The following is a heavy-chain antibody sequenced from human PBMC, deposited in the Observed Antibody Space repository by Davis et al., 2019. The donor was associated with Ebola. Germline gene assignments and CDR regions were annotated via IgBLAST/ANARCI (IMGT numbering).Heavy chain of an antibody. CDR1: GFTFSSYW. CDR2: IKQDGSEK. D-gene: IGHD2-15*01. Sequence: GESLKISCAASGFTFSSYWMSWVRQAPGKGLEWVANIKQDGSEKYYVDSVKGRFTISRDNAKNSLYLQMNSLRAEDTALYYCAKGGPYCSGGSCYGGEYFQHWGQGTLVTVSS. V-gene: IGHV3-7*03. J-gene: IGHJ1*01. CDR3: AKGGPYCSGGSCYGGEYFQH.